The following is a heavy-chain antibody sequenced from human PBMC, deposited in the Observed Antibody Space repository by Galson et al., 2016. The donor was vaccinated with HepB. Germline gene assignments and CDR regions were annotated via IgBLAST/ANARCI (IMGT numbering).Heavy chain of an antibody. CDR3: AKDPDSGRNLAADS. CDR2: ISDGGHRK. Sequence: SLRLSCAASGFTFKNFAMSWVRQGPGRGLEWVSAISDGGHRKYYAASVKGRFTVSRDNSKNTVWLQMNSLRAEDTALYYCAKDPDSGRNLAADSGGQGTLVTGSA. CDR1: GFTFKNFA. D-gene: IGHD1-26*01. J-gene: IGHJ4*02. V-gene: IGHV3-23*01.